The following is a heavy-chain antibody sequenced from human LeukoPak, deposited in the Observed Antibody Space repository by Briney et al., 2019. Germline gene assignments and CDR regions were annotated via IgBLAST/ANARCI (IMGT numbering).Heavy chain of an antibody. CDR1: GFTFSSYG. J-gene: IGHJ6*02. CDR2: IYSGGST. CDR3: AGPGTAVIAVAEYYGMDV. Sequence: GRSLRLSCAASGFTFSSYGLHWVRQAPGKGLEWVAVIYSGGSTYYADSVKGRFTISRDNSKNTLYLQMNSLRAEDTAVYYCAGPGTAVIAVAEYYGMDVWGQGTTVTVPS. V-gene: IGHV3-NL1*01. D-gene: IGHD6-19*01.